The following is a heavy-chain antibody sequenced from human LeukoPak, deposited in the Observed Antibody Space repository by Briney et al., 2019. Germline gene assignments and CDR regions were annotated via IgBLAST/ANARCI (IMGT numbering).Heavy chain of an antibody. CDR2: ISAYNGNT. D-gene: IGHD3-10*01. CDR3: ARVIRGVIDY. Sequence: ASAKVSCKASGYTFNSYGFSWVRQAPGQGLEWMGWISAYNGNTNYAQKLQGRVTMTTDTSTSTAYMELRSLRSDDTAVYYCARVIRGVIDYWGQGTLVTVSS. J-gene: IGHJ4*02. V-gene: IGHV1-18*01. CDR1: GYTFNSYG.